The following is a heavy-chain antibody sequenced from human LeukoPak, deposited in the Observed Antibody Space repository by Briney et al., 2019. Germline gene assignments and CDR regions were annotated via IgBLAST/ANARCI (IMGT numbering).Heavy chain of an antibody. CDR1: LFTLNNYG. D-gene: IGHD2-2*01. Sequence: GGSLRLCCAASLFTLNNYGMPSVPQAPAKGLEREDVISYHGSAKFYAESVKGLFTISRDNSKSTLYLQMNSLRAEDTALYYCAAVLPSASTGHYYGIDVWGQGTTVTVSS. CDR3: AAVLPSASTGHYYGIDV. CDR2: ISYHGSAK. J-gene: IGHJ6*02. V-gene: IGHV3-30*03.